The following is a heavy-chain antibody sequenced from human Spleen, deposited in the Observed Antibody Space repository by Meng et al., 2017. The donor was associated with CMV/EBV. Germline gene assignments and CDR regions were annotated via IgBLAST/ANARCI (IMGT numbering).Heavy chain of an antibody. J-gene: IGHJ6*02. Sequence: SETLSLTCTVSGGSISSSSYYWGWIRQPPGKGLEWIGSIYYSGSTYYNPSLKSRVTISVDTSKNQFSLKLSSVTAADTAVYYCARHHSSSSPGYYYYYYGMDVWGQGTTVPFSS. CDR1: GGSISSSSYY. CDR2: IYYSGST. D-gene: IGHD6-13*01. V-gene: IGHV4-39*01. CDR3: ARHHSSSSPGYYYYYYGMDV.